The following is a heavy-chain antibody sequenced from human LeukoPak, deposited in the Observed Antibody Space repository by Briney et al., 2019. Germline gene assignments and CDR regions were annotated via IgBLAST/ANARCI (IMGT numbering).Heavy chain of an antibody. D-gene: IGHD3-22*01. CDR2: IYYSGST. CDR3: ARVLDSSGYYYSDAVYFDY. CDR1: GGSFSSYY. J-gene: IGHJ4*02. Sequence: SETLSLTCAVYGGSFSSYYWSWIRQPPGKGLEWIGYIYYSGSTNYNPSLKSRVTISVDTSKNQFSLKLSSVTAADTAVYYCARVLDSSGYYYSDAVYFDYWGQGTLVTVSS. V-gene: IGHV4-59*01.